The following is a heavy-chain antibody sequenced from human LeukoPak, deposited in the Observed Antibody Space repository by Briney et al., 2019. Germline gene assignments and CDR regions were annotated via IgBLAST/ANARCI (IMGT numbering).Heavy chain of an antibody. D-gene: IGHD2-2*01. CDR2: ISAYNGNT. CDR3: ARDRHCSSTSCYPQWFDP. V-gene: IGHV1-18*01. Sequence: SVKVSCKASGYTFTSYGISWVRQAPGQGLEWMGWISAYNGNTNYAQKLQGRVTMTTDTSTSTAYMELRSLRSDDTAVYYCARDRHCSSTSCYPQWFDPWGQGTLDTVSS. CDR1: GYTFTSYG. J-gene: IGHJ5*02.